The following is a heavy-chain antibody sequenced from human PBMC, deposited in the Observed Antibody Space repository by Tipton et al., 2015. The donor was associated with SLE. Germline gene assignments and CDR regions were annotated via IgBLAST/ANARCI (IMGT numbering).Heavy chain of an antibody. V-gene: IGHV4-59*12. Sequence: GLVKPSETLSLTCTVSGGSIRSYYWSWIRQPPGKGLEWIGNIYNSGSTNYNPSLKSRVTMSVDTSKKQFSLKLRSVTAADTAVYYCARDRIVGVPWKGVYDAFDIWGQGTMVTVSS. CDR2: IYNSGST. D-gene: IGHD1-26*01. CDR3: ARDRIVGVPWKGVYDAFDI. J-gene: IGHJ3*02. CDR1: GGSIRSYY.